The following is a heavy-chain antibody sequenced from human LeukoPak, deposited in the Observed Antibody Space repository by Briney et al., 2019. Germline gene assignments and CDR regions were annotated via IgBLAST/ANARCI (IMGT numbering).Heavy chain of an antibody. J-gene: IGHJ4*02. V-gene: IGHV3-7*01. CDR2: IDKHGSGK. CDR1: GFTFSTSW. D-gene: IGHD1-26*01. Sequence: GGSLRLSCVASGFTFSTSWVTWVRQAPGKGLEWVANIDKHGSGKYYVDSVKGRFGISRDYASNSVSLQMGSLRAEDTSVYYCARDAGWGYYDLWGQGTPVTVSS. CDR3: ARDAGWGYYDL.